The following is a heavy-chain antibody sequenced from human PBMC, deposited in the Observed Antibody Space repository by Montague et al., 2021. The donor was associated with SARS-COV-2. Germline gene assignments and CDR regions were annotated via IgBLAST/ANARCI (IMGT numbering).Heavy chain of an antibody. D-gene: IGHD3-16*01. CDR1: GGSIGSGGYY. CDR2: IFYRGGT. J-gene: IGHJ6*01. CDR3: ARANYYVMTSKAYAMDV. Sequence: TLSLTCTVSGGSIGSGGYYWSWVRQPPGKGLDWIGYIFYRGGTXYXXXXKXRVSMSVDTSKIQFSLNLTSVTAADTAVYYCARANYYVMTSKAYAMDVWGQGTTVTVSS. V-gene: IGHV4-31*03.